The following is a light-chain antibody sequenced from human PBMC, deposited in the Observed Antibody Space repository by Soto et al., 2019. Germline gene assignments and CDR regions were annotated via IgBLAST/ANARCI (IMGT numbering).Light chain of an antibody. V-gene: IGKV3-15*01. CDR2: GAS. CDR3: QHYNNWPPWT. J-gene: IGKJ1*01. CDR1: HSVSSN. Sequence: EIVMTQSPATLSVSPVERATLSCRASHSVSSNLAWYQQKPGQAPRLLIYGASTRATGIPARFSGSGSGTEFTLTISSLQSEDFAVYYCQHYNNWPPWTFGQGTKVEIK.